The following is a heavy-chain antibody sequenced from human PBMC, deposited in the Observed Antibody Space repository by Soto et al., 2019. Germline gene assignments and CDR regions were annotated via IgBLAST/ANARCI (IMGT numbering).Heavy chain of an antibody. Sequence: QVQLVQSGAEVKKPGSSVKVSCKASGGTFSSYAISWVRQAPGQGLEWMGGIIPIFGTANNAQKCQGRVTITADESTSTAYMELSSLRSEDTAVYYCAGNTYYYDSSGYDYFDYWGQGTLVTVSS. J-gene: IGHJ4*02. CDR1: GGTFSSYA. CDR2: IIPIFGTA. D-gene: IGHD3-22*01. CDR3: AGNTYYYDSSGYDYFDY. V-gene: IGHV1-69*01.